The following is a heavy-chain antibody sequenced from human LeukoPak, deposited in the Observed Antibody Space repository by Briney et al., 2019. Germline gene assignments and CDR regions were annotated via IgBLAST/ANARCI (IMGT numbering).Heavy chain of an antibody. CDR2: IYHSGST. V-gene: IGHV4-38-2*01. CDR3: ARGGSGSYYDYYFDY. D-gene: IGHD3-10*01. Sequence: SETLSLTCAVSGYSISSGYYWGWIRQSPGKGLEWIGSIYHSGSTYYNPSLKSRATISVDTSKNQFSLKLSYVTAADTAAYYCARGGSGSYYDYYFDYWGQGTLVTVSS. J-gene: IGHJ4*02. CDR1: GYSISSGYY.